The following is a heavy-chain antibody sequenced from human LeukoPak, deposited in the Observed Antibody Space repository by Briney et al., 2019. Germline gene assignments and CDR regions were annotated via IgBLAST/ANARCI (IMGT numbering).Heavy chain of an antibody. CDR3: AKVDSGYSSGWYDY. J-gene: IGHJ4*02. Sequence: GGSLRLSCAASGFTFSGYAMTWVRQAPGKGMKWVSAISGSGGSTYYSDSVKGRFTISRDNSKNTLYLQMNTLRAEDTALYYCAKVDSGYSSGWYDYWGQGTLVTVSS. CDR2: ISGSGGST. D-gene: IGHD6-19*01. CDR1: GFTFSGYA. V-gene: IGHV3-23*01.